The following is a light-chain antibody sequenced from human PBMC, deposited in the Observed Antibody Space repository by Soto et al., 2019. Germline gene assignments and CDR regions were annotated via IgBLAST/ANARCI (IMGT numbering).Light chain of an antibody. CDR1: QVISTS. Sequence: DIQLTQSPSFLSPSIGESVTITCRASQVISTSLAWYQVKPGKAPKLLIYDASSLESGVPSRFSGSGSGTEFTLTISSLQPDDFATFYCQQYNGYSRTFGQGTKVDIK. V-gene: IGKV1-5*01. CDR3: QQYNGYSRT. CDR2: DAS. J-gene: IGKJ1*01.